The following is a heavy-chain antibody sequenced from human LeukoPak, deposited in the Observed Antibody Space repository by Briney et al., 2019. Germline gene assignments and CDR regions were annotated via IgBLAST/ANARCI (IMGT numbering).Heavy chain of an antibody. CDR3: ARDRWRLVNYYYYYMDV. V-gene: IGHV1-18*01. D-gene: IGHD4-23*01. J-gene: IGHJ6*03. CDR1: GYTFTSYG. Sequence: GASVKVSCKASGYTFTSYGISWVRQAPGQGLEWMGWISAYNGNTNYAQKLQGRGTMTTDTSTSTAYMELRSLRSDDTAVYYCARDRWRLVNYYYYYMDVWGKGTTVTVSS. CDR2: ISAYNGNT.